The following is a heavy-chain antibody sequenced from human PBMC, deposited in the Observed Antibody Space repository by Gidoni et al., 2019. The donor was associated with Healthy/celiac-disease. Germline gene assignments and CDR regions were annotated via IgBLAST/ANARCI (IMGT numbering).Heavy chain of an antibody. CDR2: ISGSGGST. CDR1: AFTFSSYA. V-gene: IGHV3-23*01. Sequence: EVQLLESGGGLVQPGGSLRLSCAASAFTFSSYAMSWVRQAPGKGLEWVSAISGSGGSTYYADSVKGRFTISRDNSKNTLYLQMNSLRAEDTAVYYCARHYDILTGYPLDYFDYWGQGTLVTVSS. CDR3: ARHYDILTGYPLDYFDY. D-gene: IGHD3-9*01. J-gene: IGHJ4*02.